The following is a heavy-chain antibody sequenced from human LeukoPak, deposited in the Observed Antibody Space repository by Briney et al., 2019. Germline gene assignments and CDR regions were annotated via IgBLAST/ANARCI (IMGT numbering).Heavy chain of an antibody. CDR2: ILYSETT. CDR1: GVSISSSSYH. J-gene: IGHJ4*02. D-gene: IGHD5-18*01. V-gene: IGHV4-39*01. CDR3: ARHGGYIYAADH. Sequence: SEPLSHPCTVSGVSISSSSYHWGWIRPPPEKGLEWIGSILYSETTYYTPHHKSRVTISVGTSQNHFSLKLSSVPAADTAVYYCARHGGYIYAADHGGQETLVSVS.